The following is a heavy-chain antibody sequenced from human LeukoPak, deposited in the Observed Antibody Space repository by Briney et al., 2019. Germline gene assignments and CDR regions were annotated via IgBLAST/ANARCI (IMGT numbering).Heavy chain of an antibody. CDR1: GFTFRSYA. D-gene: IGHD4-11*01. CDR2: ISGST. V-gene: IGHV3-23*01. J-gene: IGHJ4*02. CDR3: AKDAQRGFDYSNSLEY. Sequence: GGSLRLSCAASGFTFRSYAMSWVRQAPGKGLEWASAISGSTYYADSVKGRFTISRDNSKNTLYLQMNSLRAEDTAVYYCAKDAQRGFDYSNSLEYWGQGTLVTVSS.